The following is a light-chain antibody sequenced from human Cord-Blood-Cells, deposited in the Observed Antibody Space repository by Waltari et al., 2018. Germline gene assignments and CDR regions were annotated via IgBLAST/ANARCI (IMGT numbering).Light chain of an antibody. CDR1: QSVSSN. Sequence: EIVMTQSPATLSASPGESATLSCRASQSVSSNLAWYQQKPGQAPRLLIYGASTTATGIPARFSGSGSGTEFTLTISSLQSEDFAVYYCQQYNNFSITFGQGTRLEIK. V-gene: IGKV3-15*01. CDR3: QQYNNFSIT. J-gene: IGKJ5*01. CDR2: GAS.